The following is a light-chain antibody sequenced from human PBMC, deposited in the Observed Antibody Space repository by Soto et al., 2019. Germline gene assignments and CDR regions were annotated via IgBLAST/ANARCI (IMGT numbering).Light chain of an antibody. V-gene: IGKV1-33*01. J-gene: IGKJ2*01. Sequence: DIQMTQSPSSLSASVGDRVTITCQASQDISNYLNWYQQKPGKAPKLLIYDASNLETGVPSRFSGSGSGTDFNFHIHRLQPEDNATFYFQKYDKLPVYPFGQGTKLEIK. CDR3: QKYDKLPVYP. CDR2: DAS. CDR1: QDISNY.